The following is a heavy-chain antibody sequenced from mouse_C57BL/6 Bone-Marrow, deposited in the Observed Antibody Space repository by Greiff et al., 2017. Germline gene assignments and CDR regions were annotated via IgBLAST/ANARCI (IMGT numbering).Heavy chain of an antibody. CDR2: INPSNGGT. D-gene: IGHD1-1*01. Sequence: QVHVKQPGTELVKPGASVKLSCKASGYTFTSYWMHWVKQRPGQGLEWIGNINPSNGGTNYNEKFKSKATLTVDKSSSTAYMQLSSLTSEDSAVYYCARYRGSSYFDYWGQGTTLTVSS. J-gene: IGHJ2*01. CDR1: GYTFTSYW. V-gene: IGHV1-53*01. CDR3: ARYRGSSYFDY.